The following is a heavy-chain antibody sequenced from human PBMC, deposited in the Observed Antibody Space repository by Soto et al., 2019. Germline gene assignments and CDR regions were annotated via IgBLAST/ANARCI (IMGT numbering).Heavy chain of an antibody. J-gene: IGHJ3*02. V-gene: IGHV3-33*01. CDR1: GFTFSSYG. CDR3: ARDKGRNDVGWTRNAFDI. Sequence: QVQLVESGGGVVQPGRSLRLSCAASGFTFSSYGMHWVRQAPGKGLEWVAVIWYDGSNKYYADSVKGRFTISRDNSKNTLYLQMNSLRAEDTAVYYCARDKGRNDVGWTRNAFDIWGQGTMVTVSS. D-gene: IGHD1-1*01. CDR2: IWYDGSNK.